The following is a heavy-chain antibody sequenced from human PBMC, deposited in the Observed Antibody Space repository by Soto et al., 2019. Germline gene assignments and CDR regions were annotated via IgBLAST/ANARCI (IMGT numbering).Heavy chain of an antibody. Sequence: LXLSCAASGCTVSSYGMHWVRQAPGKGLEWVAVISYEGSNKYYADSVKGRFTISRDNSKNTLYLQMNSLRAEDTAVYYCAKGWYSSYLYGMDVWGQGTTVTVS. V-gene: IGHV3-30*18. D-gene: IGHD6-13*01. CDR3: AKGWYSSYLYGMDV. CDR2: ISYEGSNK. CDR1: GCTVSSYG. J-gene: IGHJ6*02.